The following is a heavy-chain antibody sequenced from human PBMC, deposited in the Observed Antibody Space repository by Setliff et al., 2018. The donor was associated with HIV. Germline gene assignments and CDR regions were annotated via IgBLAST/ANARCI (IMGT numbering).Heavy chain of an antibody. CDR2: INAYNGNA. D-gene: IGHD3-9*01. CDR3: ARVSRGIFDSWPPCY. Sequence: ASVKVSCKASGYTFTSYGISWVRQAPGQGLEWMGWINAYNGNANYVQDLQGRVTMTTDRSTSTAYMELRSLRSDDAAMYYCARVSRGIFDSWPPCYWGQGTLVTVSS. CDR1: GYTFTSYG. J-gene: IGHJ4*02. V-gene: IGHV1-18*01.